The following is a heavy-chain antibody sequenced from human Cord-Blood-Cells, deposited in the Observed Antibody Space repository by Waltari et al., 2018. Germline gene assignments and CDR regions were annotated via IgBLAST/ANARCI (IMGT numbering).Heavy chain of an antibody. CDR3: ARCIAAAGTGYFQH. D-gene: IGHD6-13*01. J-gene: IGHJ1*01. CDR2: LSYDGSNK. Sequence: QVQLVESGGGVVQPGRSLRLSCAASGFTFSSYAMHWVRQAPGKGLDGVAVLSYDGSNKYYADSVKGRFTISRDNSKNTLYLQMNSLRAEDTAVYYCARCIAAAGTGYFQHWGQGTLVTVSS. V-gene: IGHV3-30*04. CDR1: GFTFSSYA.